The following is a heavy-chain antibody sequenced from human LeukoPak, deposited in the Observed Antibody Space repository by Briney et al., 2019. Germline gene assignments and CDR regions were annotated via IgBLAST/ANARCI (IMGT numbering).Heavy chain of an antibody. CDR2: ISGSGRNT. CDR1: GFTFSSYA. J-gene: IGHJ4*02. CDR3: VRVGPSGSYFDY. V-gene: IGHV3-23*01. D-gene: IGHD1-26*01. Sequence: GGSLRLSCAASGFTFSSYAMSWVRQAPGKGLEWVSAISGSGRNTYCADSVKGRFTISRDNSKSTLYLQMNSLRAEDTAVYYCVRVGPSGSYFDYWGQGTLVTVSS.